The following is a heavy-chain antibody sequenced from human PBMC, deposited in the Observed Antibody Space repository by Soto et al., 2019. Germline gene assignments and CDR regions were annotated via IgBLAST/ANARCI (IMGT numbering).Heavy chain of an antibody. J-gene: IGHJ4*02. D-gene: IGHD3-10*01. CDR1: GYASLSYA. Sequence: QVQLVQSGPEMMQPGASVKVSCKASGYASLSYAMHWVRQVHGQVYEWLGWINAGVDGTMYSERFQGRVRITRVPSANTVYMELDALTSEDTAVYYCAREVPGVTSFDYWGQGTLVIVSS. V-gene: IGHV1-3*01. CDR3: AREVPGVTSFDY. CDR2: INAGVDGT.